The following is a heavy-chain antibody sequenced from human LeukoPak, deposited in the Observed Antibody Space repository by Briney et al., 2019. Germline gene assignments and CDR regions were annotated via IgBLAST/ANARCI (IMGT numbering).Heavy chain of an antibody. V-gene: IGHV3-21*01. D-gene: IGHD3-9*01. Sequence: GGSLRLSCAASGFTFSGYSMNWVRLAPGKGLEWVSSISGSSGSIYYADSVKGRFTISRDNAKNSLDLQMNSLRAEDTAVYYCARANPPAISFFDWWDQGTLVSVSS. CDR3: ARANPPAISFFDW. J-gene: IGHJ4*02. CDR1: GFTFSGYS. CDR2: ISGSSGSI.